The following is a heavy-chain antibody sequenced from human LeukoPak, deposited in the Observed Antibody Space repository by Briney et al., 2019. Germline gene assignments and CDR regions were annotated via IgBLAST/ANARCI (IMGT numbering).Heavy chain of an antibody. D-gene: IGHD6-13*01. CDR3: ARDHSSSWSKVPDYGMDV. CDR2: ISSSSSYI. V-gene: IGHV3-21*01. Sequence: GGSLRLSCAASGFTFSSYSMNWVRQAPGKGLQWVSSISSSSSYIYYADSVKGRFTISRDNAKNSLYLQMNSLRAEDTAVYYCARDHSSSWSKVPDYGMDVWGQGTTVTVSS. CDR1: GFTFSSYS. J-gene: IGHJ6*02.